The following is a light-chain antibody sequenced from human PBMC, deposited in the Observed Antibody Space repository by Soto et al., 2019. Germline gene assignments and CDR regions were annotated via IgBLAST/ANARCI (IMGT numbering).Light chain of an antibody. CDR2: GAS. Sequence: EIVLTQSPGTLSLSRGERATLSCRASQSVSSSYLAWYQQKPGQAPRLLIYGASSRATGIPDRFSGSGSGTDFTLTISRLEPEDFAVYYCQQYGSSPMYTFVQGTKLEIK. V-gene: IGKV3-20*01. CDR3: QQYGSSPMYT. CDR1: QSVSSSY. J-gene: IGKJ2*01.